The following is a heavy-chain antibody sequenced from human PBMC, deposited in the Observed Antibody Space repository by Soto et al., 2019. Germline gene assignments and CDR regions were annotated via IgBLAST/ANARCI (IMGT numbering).Heavy chain of an antibody. CDR1: GFTFSNYA. Sequence: PGGSLRLSCAASGFTFSNYAVTWVRQAPGKGLEWVSTISGSGGSTYYADSVKGRSTISRGNSKNTLYLQMNSLRAEDTAVYYCAKDQGSSWYEIDYWGQGTLVTVSS. V-gene: IGHV3-23*01. D-gene: IGHD6-13*01. J-gene: IGHJ4*02. CDR2: ISGSGGST. CDR3: AKDQGSSWYEIDY.